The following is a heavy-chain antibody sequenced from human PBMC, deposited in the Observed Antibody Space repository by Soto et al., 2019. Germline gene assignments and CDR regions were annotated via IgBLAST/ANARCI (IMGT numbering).Heavy chain of an antibody. CDR2: IYYSGST. CDR3: ARVICGGSCYVCMDV. CDR1: GGSISSGGYY. V-gene: IGHV4-31*03. Sequence: SETLSLTCTVSGGSISSGGYYWSWIRQHPGKGLEWIGYIYYSGSTYYNPSLKSRVTISVDTSKNQFSLKLSSVTAADTAVYYCARVICGGSCYVCMDVWSQGTTVTVSS. D-gene: IGHD2-15*01. J-gene: IGHJ6*02.